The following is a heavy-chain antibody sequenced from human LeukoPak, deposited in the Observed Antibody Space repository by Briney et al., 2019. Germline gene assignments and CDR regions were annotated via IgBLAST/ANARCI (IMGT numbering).Heavy chain of an antibody. Sequence: GGSLRLSCAASGFNVRSYGIHWVRQAPGKGLEWVTFIRYDGTYKYYADSVKGRFTISRDNAKNLLYLQMDSLRVEDTAIYYCARDPRTVRIWGQGTLVTVSS. CDR2: IRYDGTYK. D-gene: IGHD1-1*01. CDR1: GFNVRSYG. J-gene: IGHJ4*02. CDR3: ARDPRTVRI. V-gene: IGHV3-30*02.